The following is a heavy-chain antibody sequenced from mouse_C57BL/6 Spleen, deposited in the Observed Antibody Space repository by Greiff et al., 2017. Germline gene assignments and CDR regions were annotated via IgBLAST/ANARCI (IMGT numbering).Heavy chain of an antibody. CDR3: AFYDGYLHWYFDV. Sequence: QVQLQQPGTELVKPGASVKLSCKASGYTFTSYWMHWVKQRPGQGLEWIGNINPSNGGTNYNEKFKRKATLTVDKSSSTAYMQLSSLTSEDSAVYYCAFYDGYLHWYFDVWGTGTTVIVSS. D-gene: IGHD2-3*01. V-gene: IGHV1-53*01. CDR1: GYTFTSYW. CDR2: INPSNGGT. J-gene: IGHJ1*03.